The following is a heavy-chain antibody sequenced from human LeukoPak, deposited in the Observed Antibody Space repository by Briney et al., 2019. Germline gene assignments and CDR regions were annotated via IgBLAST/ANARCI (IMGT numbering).Heavy chain of an antibody. CDR1: GYTFTTYW. J-gene: IGHJ6*02. Sequence: GESMKISCQGFGYTFTTYWIGWVRQMPGKGLEWMGIIYPGDSDTRYSPSFQGQVTISADKSISTAYLQWSSLKASDTAMYYCVRHLVVGGRYGMDVWGQGTTVTVSS. CDR3: VRHLVVGGRYGMDV. CDR2: IYPGDSDT. D-gene: IGHD2-21*01. V-gene: IGHV5-51*01.